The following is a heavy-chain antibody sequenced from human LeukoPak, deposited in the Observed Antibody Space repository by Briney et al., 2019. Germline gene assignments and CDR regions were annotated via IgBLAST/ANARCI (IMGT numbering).Heavy chain of an antibody. CDR3: TRDRTTITLFEL. CDR1: GFSISSYW. Sequence: GSLRLCCAASGFSISSYWMHWVRQVPGKGLVWGSRISPDGSTTGYADSAKGRFTASRDNARNTLYLQINSLRAEDSAVYYCTRDRTTITLFELWGQGTLVTVSS. V-gene: IGHV3-74*01. CDR2: ISPDGSTT. J-gene: IGHJ4*02. D-gene: IGHD4-11*01.